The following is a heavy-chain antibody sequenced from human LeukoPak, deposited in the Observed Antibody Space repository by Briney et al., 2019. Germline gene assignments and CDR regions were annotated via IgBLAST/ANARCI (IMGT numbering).Heavy chain of an antibody. Sequence: GGSLRLSCAASGFTFSSYAMSWVRQAPGKGLEWVSAISGSGGSTYYADSVKGRFTISKDNSKNTLYMRMSSLRAEDTAVYYCAKRRYDSSGHFDSWGQGTLVTVSS. V-gene: IGHV3-23*01. CDR2: ISGSGGST. CDR3: AKRRYDSSGHFDS. J-gene: IGHJ4*02. D-gene: IGHD3-22*01. CDR1: GFTFSSYA.